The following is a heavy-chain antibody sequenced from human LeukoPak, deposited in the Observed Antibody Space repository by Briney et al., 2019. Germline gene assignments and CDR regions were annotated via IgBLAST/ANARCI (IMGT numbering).Heavy chain of an antibody. CDR2: VYSGGQA. Sequence: PGGSLRLSCAASGFIVNTKYMSWVRQAPGTGLEWVSVVYSGGQAFYADSVKGRFTVSRDISKNTLYLQMNSLRADDTAVYYCAKDRDFWSGYYDYWGQGTLVTVSS. CDR3: AKDRDFWSGYYDY. D-gene: IGHD3-3*01. V-gene: IGHV3-53*01. J-gene: IGHJ4*02. CDR1: GFIVNTKY.